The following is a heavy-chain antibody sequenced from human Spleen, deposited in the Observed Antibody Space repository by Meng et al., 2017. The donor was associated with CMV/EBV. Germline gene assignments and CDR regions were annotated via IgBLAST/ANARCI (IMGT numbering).Heavy chain of an antibody. CDR3: ARYCSGGSCHPFDY. Sequence: QVQGVESGAEVKKPGASVKVSCKASGYTFTGYYMHWVRQAPGKGLEWVAVISYDGSNKYYADSVKGRFTISRDNSKNTLYLQMNSLRAEDTAVYYCARYCSGGSCHPFDYWGQGTLVTVSS. J-gene: IGHJ4*02. CDR1: GYTFTGYY. CDR2: ISYDGSNK. V-gene: IGHV3-30-3*01. D-gene: IGHD2-15*01.